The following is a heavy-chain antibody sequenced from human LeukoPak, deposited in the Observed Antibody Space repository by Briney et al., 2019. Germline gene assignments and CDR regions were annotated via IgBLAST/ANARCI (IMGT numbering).Heavy chain of an antibody. CDR3: AKRIYGFPPDY. CDR2: ISGRGGST. Sequence: GGSLRLSCAASGFTFSSYAMSWVRQAPGKGVEWVSAISGRGGSTYYAGSVKGGFTIYRENNKNSLYLQMNSLRAEDTAVYYCAKRIYGFPPDYWGQGTLVTVSS. D-gene: IGHD5-12*01. V-gene: IGHV3-23*01. J-gene: IGHJ4*02. CDR1: GFTFSSYA.